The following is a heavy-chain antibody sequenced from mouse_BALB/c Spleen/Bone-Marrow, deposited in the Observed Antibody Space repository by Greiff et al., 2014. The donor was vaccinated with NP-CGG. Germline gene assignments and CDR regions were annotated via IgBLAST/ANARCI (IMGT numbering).Heavy chain of an antibody. CDR1: GYTFTNHH. CDR3: ARRGGERVDY. D-gene: IGHD2-13*01. Sequence: VQLQQSGAELVRPGDSVKISCKAFGYTFTNHHINWVRQRPGQGLDWIGYFNPYNAYISYNQKFRGMATLTVDKSSRTANLELSSLTSKDSAVCYSARRGGERVDYWGQGTTLTVST. J-gene: IGHJ2*01. V-gene: IGHV1S45*01. CDR2: FNPYNAYI.